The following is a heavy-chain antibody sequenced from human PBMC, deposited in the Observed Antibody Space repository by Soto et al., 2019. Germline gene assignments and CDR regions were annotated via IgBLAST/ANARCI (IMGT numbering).Heavy chain of an antibody. CDR1: GGSISSGGYS. Sequence: SETLSLTCAVSGGSISSGGYSWSWLRQPKGKGLEWIGYISYSGSTNYNPSLKSRVTMSVDTSKSQFSLKLNSVTAADTAVYYCARFDCSSGSCYFDYWGQGTLVTVSS. V-gene: IGHV4-61*08. CDR2: ISYSGST. CDR3: ARFDCSSGSCYFDY. D-gene: IGHD2-15*01. J-gene: IGHJ4*02.